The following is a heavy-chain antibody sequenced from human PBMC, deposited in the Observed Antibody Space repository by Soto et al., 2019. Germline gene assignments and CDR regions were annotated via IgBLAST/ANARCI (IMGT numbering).Heavy chain of an antibody. Sequence: ASVKISCKASGYTFTSYGISWVRQAPGQGLEWMGWISAYNGNTNYAQKLQGRVTMTTDTSTSTAYMELRSLRSDDTAVYYCARPRLSGYSSRWANWFEPWGEGTPVTVFS. J-gene: IGHJ5*02. CDR1: GYTFTSYG. V-gene: IGHV1-18*01. CDR3: ARPRLSGYSSRWANWFEP. D-gene: IGHD6-13*01. CDR2: ISAYNGNT.